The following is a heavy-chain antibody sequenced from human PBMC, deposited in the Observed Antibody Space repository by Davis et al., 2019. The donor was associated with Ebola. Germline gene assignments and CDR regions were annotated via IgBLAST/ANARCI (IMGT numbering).Heavy chain of an antibody. CDR2: IYYSGST. V-gene: IGHV4-59*12. CDR1: GGSISSYY. CDR3: ARDSTTTVTTLDY. Sequence: MPSETLSLTCTVSGGSISSYYWSWIRQPPGKGLEWIGYIYYSGSTNYNPSLKSRVTISVDTSKNQFSLKLSSVTAADTAVYYCARDSTTTVTTLDYWGQGTLVTVSS. J-gene: IGHJ4*02. D-gene: IGHD4-17*01.